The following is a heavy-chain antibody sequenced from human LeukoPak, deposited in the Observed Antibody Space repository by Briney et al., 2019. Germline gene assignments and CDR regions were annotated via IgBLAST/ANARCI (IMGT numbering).Heavy chain of an antibody. D-gene: IGHD1-26*01. V-gene: IGHV1-8*01. CDR2: MNPNSGNT. J-gene: IGHJ6*03. CDR1: GYTFTSCD. Sequence: ASVKVSCKASGYTFTSCDINWVRQATGQGLEWMGWMNPNSGNTGYAQKFQGRVTMTRNTSISTAYMELSSLRSEDTAVYYCASYSGSFHNYYYMDVWGKGTAVTISS. CDR3: ASYSGSFHNYYYMDV.